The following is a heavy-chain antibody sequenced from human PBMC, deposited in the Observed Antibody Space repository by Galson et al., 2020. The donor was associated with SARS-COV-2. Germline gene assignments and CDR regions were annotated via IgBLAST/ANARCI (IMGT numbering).Heavy chain of an antibody. V-gene: IGHV4-31*03. CDR3: AREQGYCGGDCYHNWFDP. J-gene: IGHJ5*02. Sequence: ETSETLSLTCTVSGGSISSGGYYWSWIRQHPGKGLEWLGYIYYSGRTYYNPSLKSRLTISVDTAKNQFSLKLSSVTAADPAVYYCAREQGYCGGDCYHNWFDPWGQGTLVTVSS. CDR2: IYYSGRT. D-gene: IGHD2-21*02. CDR1: GGSISSGGYY.